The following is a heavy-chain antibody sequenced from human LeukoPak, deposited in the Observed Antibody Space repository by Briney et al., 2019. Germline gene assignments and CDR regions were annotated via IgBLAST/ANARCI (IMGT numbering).Heavy chain of an antibody. D-gene: IGHD2-2*01. Sequence: PSETLSLTCTVSGVSFSGYHWNWIRQPPGKGLEWIGEIFYGGTANYSPSLKSRVTISLDTSKNHFPLKLSSLTAADTAVYYCASYAAGQGGRGYWGQGTLVTVSS. J-gene: IGHJ4*02. CDR3: ASYAAGQGGRGY. CDR1: GVSFSGYH. CDR2: IFYGGTA. V-gene: IGHV4-59*08.